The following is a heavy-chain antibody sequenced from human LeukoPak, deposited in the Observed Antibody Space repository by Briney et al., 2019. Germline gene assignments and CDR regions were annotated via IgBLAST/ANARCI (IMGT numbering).Heavy chain of an antibody. V-gene: IGHV1-8*03. D-gene: IGHD2-2*02. Sequence: ASVKVSCKASGYTFTSYDINWVRQATGQGLEWMGWMNPNSGNTGHAQKFQGRVTITRNTSISTAYMELSSLRSEDTAVYYCARRLKDGGSSTSCYTGRLCDYWGQGTLVTVSS. CDR3: ARRLKDGGSSTSCYTGRLCDY. CDR1: GYTFTSYD. J-gene: IGHJ4*02. CDR2: MNPNSGNT.